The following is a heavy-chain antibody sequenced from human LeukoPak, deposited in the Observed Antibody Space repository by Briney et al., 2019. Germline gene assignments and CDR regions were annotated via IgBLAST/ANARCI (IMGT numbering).Heavy chain of an antibody. CDR3: AKELYCGGDCYGMDV. Sequence: GGSLRRSCAASGFTFSSYGMHWVRQAPGKGLEWVAVISYDGSNKYYADSVKGRFTISRDNSKNTLYLQMNSLRAEDTAVYYCAKELYCGGDCYGMDVWGQGTTVTVSS. J-gene: IGHJ6*02. D-gene: IGHD2-21*01. V-gene: IGHV3-30*18. CDR2: ISYDGSNK. CDR1: GFTFSSYG.